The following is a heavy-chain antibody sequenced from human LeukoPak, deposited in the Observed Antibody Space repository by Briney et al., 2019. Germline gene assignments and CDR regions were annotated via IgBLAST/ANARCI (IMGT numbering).Heavy chain of an antibody. V-gene: IGHV3-48*04. D-gene: IGHD2-15*01. J-gene: IGHJ4*02. CDR3: VRESIGFDY. Sequence: GGSLRLSCAASGFNFSTYNVNWVRQAPGKGLDWVSYISSSSRTRYYADSVKGRFTTSRDNAKDSLYLQMNSLRAEDTAVYYCVRESIGFDYWGQGTLVTVSS. CDR2: ISSSSRTR. CDR1: GFNFSTYN.